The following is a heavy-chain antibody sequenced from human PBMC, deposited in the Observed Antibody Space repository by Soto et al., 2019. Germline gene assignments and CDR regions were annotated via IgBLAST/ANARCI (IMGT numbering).Heavy chain of an antibody. D-gene: IGHD6-19*01. Sequence: QVQLVQSGAEVKKPGASVKVSCKTSGYTFTSYDINWVRQAPGQGPEWMGWMNPYSGNTVYAQKFQGRIIMTRNTSMSTAYMELSSLRSEDTAVYYCATSRFGAVAGTWGQGTLVTVSS. CDR1: GYTFTSYD. CDR3: ATSRFGAVAGT. J-gene: IGHJ5*02. V-gene: IGHV1-8*01. CDR2: MNPYSGNT.